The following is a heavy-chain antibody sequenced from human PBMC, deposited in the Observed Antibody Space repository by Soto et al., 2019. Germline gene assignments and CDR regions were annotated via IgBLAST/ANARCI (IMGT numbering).Heavy chain of an antibody. CDR3: ARDGYGDYGY. Sequence: QVQLVQSGAEVKKPGTSVKVSCKASGYTFTSNGISWVRQAPGQGLEWMGWISTYNGNTNYAQKLQGRVTMTRDTSTSIAYMELRDLRSDETDVYYCARDGYGDYGYWGQGSLVTVSS. D-gene: IGHD4-17*01. CDR2: ISTYNGNT. J-gene: IGHJ4*02. V-gene: IGHV1-18*01. CDR1: GYTFTSNG.